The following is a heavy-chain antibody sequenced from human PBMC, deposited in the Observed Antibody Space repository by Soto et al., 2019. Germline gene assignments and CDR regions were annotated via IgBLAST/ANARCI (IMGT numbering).Heavy chain of an antibody. CDR2: IYYSGST. Sequence: SETLSLTCTVSGGSISSYYWSWIRQPPGKGLEWIGSIYYSGSTNYNPSLKSRVTISVDTSKNQFSLKLSSVTAADTAVYYCARVGGFGATTIDYWGQGTLVTVSS. V-gene: IGHV4-59*08. J-gene: IGHJ4*02. CDR1: GGSISSYY. CDR3: ARVGGFGATTIDY. D-gene: IGHD3-10*01.